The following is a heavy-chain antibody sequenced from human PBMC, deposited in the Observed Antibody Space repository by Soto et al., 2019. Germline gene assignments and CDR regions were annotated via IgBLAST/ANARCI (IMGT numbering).Heavy chain of an antibody. Sequence: QVQLQQWGAGLLKPSETLSLTCAVYGGSFSGYYWSWIRQPPGKGLERIGEINHSGSTNYNPSLKSRVTISVDTSKKQFALKLGAVTAADTAGYYCARFNYDSSGSYYCDYWGQGTLVTVSS. CDR1: GGSFSGYY. D-gene: IGHD3-22*01. V-gene: IGHV4-34*01. J-gene: IGHJ4*02. CDR3: ARFNYDSSGSYYCDY. CDR2: INHSGST.